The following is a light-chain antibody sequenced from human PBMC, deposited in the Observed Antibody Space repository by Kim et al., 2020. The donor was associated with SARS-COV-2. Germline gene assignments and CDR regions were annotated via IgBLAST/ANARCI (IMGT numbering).Light chain of an antibody. CDR3: QQYDNLVT. CDR1: QDLSNY. CDR2: DAS. Sequence: LSASVGDRVTITHRASQDLSNYLNWYQQKPGKAPKLLIYDASNLETGVPSSFSGSGSGTDFTFTISSLQPEDIATYYCQQYDNLVTFGQGTKLEI. V-gene: IGKV1-33*01. J-gene: IGKJ2*01.